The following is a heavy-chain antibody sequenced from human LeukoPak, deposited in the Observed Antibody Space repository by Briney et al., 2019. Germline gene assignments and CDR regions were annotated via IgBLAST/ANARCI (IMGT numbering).Heavy chain of an antibody. J-gene: IGHJ5*02. CDR1: GDSITNHS. V-gene: IGHV4-59*08. CDR3: ARHVESTYYGFWSGYYMFDT. Sequence: SETLSLTCTVSGDSITNHSWSWIRQSPGKGLEWIGYIYSSGSTNYNPPLKSRVSLSVDTSKNQFSLKLTSVTAADSAVYYCARHVESTYYGFWSGYYMFDTWGQGTLVTVSS. D-gene: IGHD3-3*01. CDR2: IYSSGST.